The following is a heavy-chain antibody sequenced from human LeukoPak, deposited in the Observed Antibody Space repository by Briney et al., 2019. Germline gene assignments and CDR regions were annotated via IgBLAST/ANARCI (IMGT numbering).Heavy chain of an antibody. CDR1: GFTFDDYA. CDR3: AKGLGVRGVMSY. J-gene: IGHJ4*02. D-gene: IGHD3-10*01. V-gene: IGHV3-9*01. CDR2: ISWNSGSI. Sequence: GRSLRLSCAASGFTFDDYAMHWVRQAPGRGLEWVSGISWNSGSIGYADSVKGRFTISRDNAKNSLYLQMNSLRAEDTALYYCAKGLGVRGVMSYWGQGTLVTVSS.